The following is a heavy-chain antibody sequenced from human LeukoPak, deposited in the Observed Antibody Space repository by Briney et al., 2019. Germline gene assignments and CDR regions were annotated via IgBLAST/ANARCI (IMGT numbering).Heavy chain of an antibody. V-gene: IGHV3-64D*09. CDR2: INDNGGRT. CDR1: GFTFSRYA. CDR3: VKDVGGSYAFDY. D-gene: IGHD1-26*01. Sequence: GGSLRLSCSASGFTFSRYAMHWVRQAPGKGLEYVSGINDNGGRTHYGDSVKGRFSISRDNSKNTLHLQMSTLRAEDTAPYYCVKDVGGSYAFDYWGQGILVTVAS. J-gene: IGHJ4*02.